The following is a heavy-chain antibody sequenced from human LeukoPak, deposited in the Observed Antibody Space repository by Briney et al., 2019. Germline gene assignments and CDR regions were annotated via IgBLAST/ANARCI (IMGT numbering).Heavy chain of an antibody. CDR3: AREHPPRNIVTD. D-gene: IGHD3-16*02. CDR1: GLTVTNAW. V-gene: IGHV3-15*01. J-gene: IGHJ4*02. CDR2: IKSKTDGGTT. Sequence: GGSLRLSCSASGLTVTNAWMSWVRQAPGKGLEWVGRIKSKTDGGTTDYAAPVKGRFTISRDDSKNTLYLQMNSLRAEDTAVYYCAREHPPRNIVTDWGQGTLVTVSS.